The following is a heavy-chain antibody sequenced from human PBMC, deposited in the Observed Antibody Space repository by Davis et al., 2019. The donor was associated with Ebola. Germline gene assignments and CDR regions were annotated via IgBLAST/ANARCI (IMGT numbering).Heavy chain of an antibody. V-gene: IGHV3-30*04. CDR2: MAIDGSNVK. CDR3: AKEGHTSGHCGCFDG. J-gene: IGHJ4*02. Sequence: GESLKISCAASGFTFSSYVMHWVRQAPGKGLEWVAVMAIDGSNVKQYIDSVKGRFTISRDNSKNTVVLQMDSLRLDDTAIYYCAKEGHTSGHCGCFDGWGQGTLVTVSS. D-gene: IGHD3-22*01. CDR1: GFTFSSYV.